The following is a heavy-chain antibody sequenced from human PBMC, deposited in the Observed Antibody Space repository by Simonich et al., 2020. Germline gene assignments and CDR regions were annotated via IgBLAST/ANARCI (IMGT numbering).Heavy chain of an antibody. CDR3: ARHAGFAFDI. V-gene: IGHV4-39*01. Sequence: QLQLQESGPGLVKPSETLSLTCTVSGGSLSSSSYYWGWIRQPPGKGLEWIGSIYYSGSTYNNPSLKSRVTLSVDTSKNQFSLKLSSVTAADTAVYYCARHAGFAFDIWGQGTMVTVSS. J-gene: IGHJ3*02. CDR1: GGSLSSSSYY. D-gene: IGHD6-13*01. CDR2: IYYSGST.